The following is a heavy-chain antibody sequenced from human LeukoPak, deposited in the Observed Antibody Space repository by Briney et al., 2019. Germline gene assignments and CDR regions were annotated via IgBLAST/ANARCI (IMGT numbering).Heavy chain of an antibody. J-gene: IGHJ4*02. Sequence: GGSLRLSCAASGFTFSSYAMSWVRQAPGKGLEWVSAISGSGGSTYYADSVKGRFTISRDNSKNTLYLQINSLRAEDTAVYYCAKGGSDYDDHGYSFDYWGQGALVTVSS. V-gene: IGHV3-23*01. D-gene: IGHD1-26*01. CDR1: GFTFSSYA. CDR2: ISGSGGST. CDR3: AKGGSDYDDHGYSFDY.